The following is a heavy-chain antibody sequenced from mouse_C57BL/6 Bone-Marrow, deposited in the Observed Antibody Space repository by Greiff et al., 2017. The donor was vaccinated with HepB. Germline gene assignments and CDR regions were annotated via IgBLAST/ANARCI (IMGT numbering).Heavy chain of an antibody. CDR2: INPGSGGT. CDR3: ARARYYYGSSYVDY. D-gene: IGHD1-1*01. J-gene: IGHJ2*01. CDR1: GYAFTNYL. V-gene: IGHV1-54*01. Sequence: LVESGAELVRPGTSVKVSCKASGYAFTNYLIEWVKQRPGQGLEWIGVINPGSGGTNYNEKFKGKATLTADKSSSTAYMQLSSLTSEDSAVYFCARARYYYGSSYVDYWGQGTTLTVSS.